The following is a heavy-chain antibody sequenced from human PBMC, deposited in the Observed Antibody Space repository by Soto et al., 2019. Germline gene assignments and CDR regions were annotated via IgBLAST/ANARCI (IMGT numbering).Heavy chain of an antibody. J-gene: IGHJ4*02. CDR2: INSDGSST. Sequence: GESLKISCAASGFTFSSYWMHWVRQAPGKGLVWVSRINSDGSSTSYADSVKGRFTISRDNAKNTLYLQMNSLRAEDTAVYYCARDLYGDYDYYFDYWGQGTLVTVSS. CDR3: ARDLYGDYDYYFDY. CDR1: GFTFSSYW. D-gene: IGHD4-17*01. V-gene: IGHV3-74*01.